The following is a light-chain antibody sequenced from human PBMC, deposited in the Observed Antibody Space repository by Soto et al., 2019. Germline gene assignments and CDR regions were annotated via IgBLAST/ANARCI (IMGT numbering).Light chain of an antibody. V-gene: IGLV2-14*01. CDR2: EVS. Sequence: QSVLTQPASVSGSPGQSITISCTGTSSDVGNYKYVSWYQQHPGKAPKLMIYEVSNRPSGVSNRSSGSKSGNTASLTISGLQAEDETDYYCFSYTSSGTYVFGTGTKLTVL. CDR3: FSYTSSGTYV. CDR1: SSDVGNYKY. J-gene: IGLJ1*01.